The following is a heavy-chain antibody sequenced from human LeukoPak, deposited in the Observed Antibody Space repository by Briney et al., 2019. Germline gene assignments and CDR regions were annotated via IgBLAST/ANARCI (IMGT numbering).Heavy chain of an antibody. J-gene: IGHJ4*02. Sequence: SETLSLTCNVSGGSISSRTYYWGWIRQPPGKGLEWIGSIYYSGSTYYNPSLKSRVTISVDTSKNQFSLKLSSVTAADTAVYYCARIREHSSTLNFDYCGQGTLVTVSS. D-gene: IGHD6-6*01. CDR1: GGSISSRTYY. CDR3: ARIREHSSTLNFDY. CDR2: IYYSGST. V-gene: IGHV4-39*01.